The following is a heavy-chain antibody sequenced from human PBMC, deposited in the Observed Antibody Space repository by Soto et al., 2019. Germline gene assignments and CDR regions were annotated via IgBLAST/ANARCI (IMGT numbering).Heavy chain of an antibody. CDR1: GFTFNSYA. D-gene: IGHD3-10*01. J-gene: IGHJ3*01. CDR3: ARVPLSFGLDAFDF. V-gene: IGHV3-23*01. Sequence: EVQLLESGGGLVQPGGSLRLSCAASGFTFNSYAMHWVRQAPGKGLEWVSGISGFSAGSASTYFADSVKGRFIISRDNSNNTLDLQMNNLRAEDTALYYCARVPLSFGLDAFDFWGHGTLVTVSS. CDR2: ISGFSAGSAST.